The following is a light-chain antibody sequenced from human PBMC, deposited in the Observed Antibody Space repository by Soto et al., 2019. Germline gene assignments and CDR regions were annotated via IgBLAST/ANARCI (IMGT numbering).Light chain of an antibody. CDR1: SSDVGGYNY. CDR3: SSYTSSSTLVV. V-gene: IGLV2-14*01. Sequence: QSVLTQPASVSGSHGQSITISCTGTSSDVGGYNYVSWYQQHPGKATKLMIYEVSNRPSGVSNRLSGSKSGNTASLTISGLQAEDEADYYCSSYTSSSTLVVFGGGTTLTVL. CDR2: EVS. J-gene: IGLJ2*01.